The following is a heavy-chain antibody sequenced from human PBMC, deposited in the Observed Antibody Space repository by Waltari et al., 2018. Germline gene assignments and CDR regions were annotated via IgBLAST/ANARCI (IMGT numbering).Heavy chain of an antibody. Sequence: HVQLVESGGGVVQPGRSLRLSCAASGFTFSSYAMHWVRQAPGKGLEWVAVISYDGSNKYYADSVKGRFTISRDNSKNTLYLQMNSLRAEDTAVYYCARGVDVWGKGTTVTVSS. V-gene: IGHV3-30-3*01. CDR3: ARGVDV. J-gene: IGHJ6*04. CDR2: ISYDGSNK. CDR1: GFTFSSYA.